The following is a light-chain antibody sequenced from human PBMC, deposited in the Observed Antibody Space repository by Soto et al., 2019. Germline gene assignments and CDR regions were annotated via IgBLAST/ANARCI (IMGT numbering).Light chain of an antibody. CDR2: AAS. J-gene: IGKJ4*01. V-gene: IGKV1-9*01. CDR1: QGISSY. CDR3: QQLNSYST. Sequence: DIQLTQSPSFLSASVGDRVTITCRASQGISSYLAWYQQKPGKAPKLLIYAASTLQSGVPSRFSGSGSGTEFPLTISSLQPEDFATYYCQQLNSYSTFGGGTKVEIK.